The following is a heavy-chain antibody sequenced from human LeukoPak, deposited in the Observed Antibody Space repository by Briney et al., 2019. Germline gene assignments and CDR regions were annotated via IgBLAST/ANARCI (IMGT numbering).Heavy chain of an antibody. V-gene: IGHV5-51*01. D-gene: IGHD1-26*01. Sequence: GESLKTSCKGSGYSFTSYWIGWVRQMPGKGLEWMGIIYPGDSDTRYSPSFQGQVTISADKSISTAYLQWSSLKASDTAMYYCARVDPGVGAASGGAFDIWGQGTMVTVSS. CDR3: ARVDPGVGAASGGAFDI. J-gene: IGHJ3*02. CDR1: GYSFTSYW. CDR2: IYPGDSDT.